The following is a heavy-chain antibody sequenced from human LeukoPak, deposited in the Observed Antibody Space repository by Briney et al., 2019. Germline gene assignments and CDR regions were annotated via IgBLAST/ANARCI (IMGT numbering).Heavy chain of an antibody. CDR2: IYYSGST. Sequence: SETLSLTCTVSGGFISSYYWSWIRQPPGKGLEWIGYIYYSGSTNYNPSLKSRVTISVDTSKNQFSLKLSSVTAADTAVYYCATTLNGRHAFDIWGQGTMVTVSS. CDR3: ATTLNGRHAFDI. D-gene: IGHD2-8*01. CDR1: GGFISSYY. V-gene: IGHV4-59*01. J-gene: IGHJ3*02.